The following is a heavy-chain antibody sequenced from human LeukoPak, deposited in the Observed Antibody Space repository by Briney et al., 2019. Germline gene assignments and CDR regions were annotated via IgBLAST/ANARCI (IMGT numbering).Heavy chain of an antibody. CDR2: IRYDGSNK. Sequence: GGSLRLSCAASGFTFSSYGMHWVRQAPGKGLEWVAFIRYDGSNKYYADSVKGRFTISRDNSKNTLYLQMNSLRAEDTAVYYCAKDLTIFGVVSSAFDIWGQGTMVTVSS. V-gene: IGHV3-30*02. J-gene: IGHJ3*02. CDR3: AKDLTIFGVVSSAFDI. CDR1: GFTFSSYG. D-gene: IGHD3-3*01.